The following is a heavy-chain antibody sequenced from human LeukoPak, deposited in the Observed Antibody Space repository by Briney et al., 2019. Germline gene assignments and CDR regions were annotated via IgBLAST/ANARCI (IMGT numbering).Heavy chain of an antibody. CDR3: ARDQGLAVAGTPIDY. D-gene: IGHD6-19*01. J-gene: IGHJ4*02. CDR1: GYTFTSYY. V-gene: IGHV1-46*01. CDR2: INPSGGST. Sequence: GASVKVSCKASGYTFTSYYMHWVRQAPGQGLEWMEIINPSGGSTSYAQKFQGRVTMTRDTSTSTVYMELSSLRSEDTAVYYCARDQGLAVAGTPIDYWGQGTLVTVSS.